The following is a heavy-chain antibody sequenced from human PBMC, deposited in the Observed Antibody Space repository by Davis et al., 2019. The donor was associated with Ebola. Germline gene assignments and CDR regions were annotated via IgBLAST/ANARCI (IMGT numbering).Heavy chain of an antibody. J-gene: IGHJ4*02. D-gene: IGHD4-23*01. Sequence: GGSLRLSCAASGFTFSVYYMSWIRQAPGKGPEWVSSISSSASYKNYADSVKGRFTISRDDAKKSLYLQMDSLAAEDTAVYYCAQQLGDYGGNALRYWGQGTLVTVSS. V-gene: IGHV3-11*06. CDR1: GFTFSVYY. CDR2: ISSSASYK. CDR3: AQQLGDYGGNALRY.